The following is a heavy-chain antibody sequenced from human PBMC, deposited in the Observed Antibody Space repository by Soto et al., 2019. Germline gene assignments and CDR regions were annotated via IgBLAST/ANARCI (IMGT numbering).Heavy chain of an antibody. CDR1: GYTFISYG. CDR3: AGERGYGSGGSWTCAFDI. CDR2: IIPILGIA. D-gene: IGHD2-15*01. V-gene: IGHV1-69*10. Sequence: SVKVSCKASGYTFISYGISWVRQAPGQGLEWMGWIIPILGIANYAQKFQGRVTITADKSTSTAYMELSSLRSEDTAVYYCAGERGYGSGGSWTCAFDIWGQGTMVT. J-gene: IGHJ3*02.